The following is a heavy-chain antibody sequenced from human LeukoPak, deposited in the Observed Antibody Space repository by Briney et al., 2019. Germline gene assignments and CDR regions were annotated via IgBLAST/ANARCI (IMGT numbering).Heavy chain of an antibody. J-gene: IGHJ4*02. CDR3: ARVQRQYYFDY. CDR2: IYHSGST. V-gene: IGHV4-34*01. D-gene: IGHD1-1*01. CDR1: GGSFSGYY. Sequence: SETLSLTCAVYGGSFSGYYWSWIRQPPGKGLEWIGEIYHSGSTNYDPSLKSRVTISVDKSKNQFSLKLSSVTAADTAVYYCARVQRQYYFDYWGQGTLVTVSS.